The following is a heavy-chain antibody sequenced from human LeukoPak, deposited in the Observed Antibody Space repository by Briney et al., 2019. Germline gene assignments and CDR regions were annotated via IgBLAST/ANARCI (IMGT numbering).Heavy chain of an antibody. CDR3: ARGGGARDGYNYEGPFYFDY. J-gene: IGHJ4*02. CDR2: ISSSSSYT. D-gene: IGHD5-24*01. Sequence: GSLRLSCAASGFTFSDYYMSWIRQAPGKGLEWVSYISSSSSYTNYADSVKGRFTISRDNAKNSLYLQMNSLRAEDTAVYYCARGGGARDGYNYEGPFYFDYWGQGTLVTVSS. CDR1: GFTFSDYY. V-gene: IGHV3-11*06.